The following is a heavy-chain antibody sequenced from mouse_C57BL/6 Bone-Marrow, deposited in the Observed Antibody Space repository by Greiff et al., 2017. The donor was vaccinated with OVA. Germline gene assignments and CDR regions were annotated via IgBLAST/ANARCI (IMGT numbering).Heavy chain of an antibody. CDR2: IRNKANNHAT. CDR3: THYYGSSYPHYYAMDY. V-gene: IGHV6-6*01. D-gene: IGHD1-1*01. Sequence: EVQGVESGGGLVQPGGSMKLSCAASGFTFSDAWMDWVRQSPEKGLEWVAEIRNKANNHATYYAESVKGRFTISRDDSKSSVYLQMNSLRAEGTGIYYCTHYYGSSYPHYYAMDYWGQGTSVTVSS. J-gene: IGHJ4*01. CDR1: GFTFSDAW.